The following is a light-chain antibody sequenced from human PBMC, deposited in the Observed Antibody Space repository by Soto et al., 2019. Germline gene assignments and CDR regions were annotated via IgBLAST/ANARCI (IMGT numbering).Light chain of an antibody. CDR2: GNT. CDR3: QSYDSTLSARYV. CDR1: SSNIGAGYD. J-gene: IGLJ1*01. V-gene: IGLV1-40*01. Sequence: QSVMTQPPSVSGAPGQRVTISCTGSSSNIGAGYDVHWYQQRPGTAPNLLIFGNTNLPSGVPDRFSGSRSGTSAYLAVTGLQAEDEVDYYCQSYDSTLSARYVFGTGTKVTVL.